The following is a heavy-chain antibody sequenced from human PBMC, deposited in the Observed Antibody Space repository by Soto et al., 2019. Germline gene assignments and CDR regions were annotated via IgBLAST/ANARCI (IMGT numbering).Heavy chain of an antibody. V-gene: IGHV4-34*01. CDR2: INHSGST. CDR3: ARGRGRYCSGGSCRTSYYFDY. Sequence: SETLSLTCAVYGGSFSGYYWSWIRQPPGKGLEWIGEINHSGSTNYNPSLKSRVTISVDTSKNQFSLKLSSVTAADTAVYYCARGRGRYCSGGSCRTSYYFDYWGQGTLVTVSS. D-gene: IGHD2-15*01. CDR1: GGSFSGYY. J-gene: IGHJ4*02.